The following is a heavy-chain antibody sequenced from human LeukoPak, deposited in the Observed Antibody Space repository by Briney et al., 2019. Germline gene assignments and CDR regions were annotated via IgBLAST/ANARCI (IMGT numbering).Heavy chain of an antibody. CDR3: AKVPFGELLSWYYFDY. V-gene: IGHV3-23*01. CDR1: GFKFGTYA. J-gene: IGHJ4*02. CDR2: ISGSGGST. Sequence: GGSLRLSCEASGFKFGTYAMTWVRQAPGMGLEWVSAISGSGGSTYYADSVKGRFTISRDNSKNTLYLQMNSLRAEDTAVYYCAKVPFGELLSWYYFDYWGQGTLVTVSS. D-gene: IGHD3-10*01.